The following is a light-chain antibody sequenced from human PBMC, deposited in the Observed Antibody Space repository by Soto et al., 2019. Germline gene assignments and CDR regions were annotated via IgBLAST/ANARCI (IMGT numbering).Light chain of an antibody. CDR3: QQHINWPLT. Sequence: EIVLTQSPATLSLSPGERATLSCRASQTVSSSLARYQQKPGQAPRLLIYEVSNRATGIPARFSGSGSGADFTLTISSIEPGDFALYYCQQHINWPLTFGGGTKVDIK. CDR1: QTVSSS. V-gene: IGKV3-11*01. CDR2: EVS. J-gene: IGKJ4*01.